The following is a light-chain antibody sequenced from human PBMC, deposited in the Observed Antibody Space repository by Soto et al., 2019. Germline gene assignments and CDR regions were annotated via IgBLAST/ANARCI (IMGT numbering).Light chain of an antibody. Sequence: EIVLTQSPGTLSLSPGERATLSCGASQSVTNNFLAWYQQKPGQAPRLLIYGASIRATGVPDRFSGSGSGTDFTLTISRLEPGDFAVYYCQQYGTPLFTFGPGTKVDIK. V-gene: IGKV3-20*01. CDR2: GAS. J-gene: IGKJ3*01. CDR1: QSVTNNF. CDR3: QQYGTPLFT.